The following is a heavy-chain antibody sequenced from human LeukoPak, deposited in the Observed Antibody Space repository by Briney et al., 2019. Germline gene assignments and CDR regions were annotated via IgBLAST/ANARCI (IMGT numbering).Heavy chain of an antibody. V-gene: IGHV1-2*06. CDR2: INPNSGGT. J-gene: IGHJ4*02. D-gene: IGHD3-10*01. Sequence: ASVKVSCKASGYTFTGYYMHWVRQAPGQGLEWMGRINPNSGGTNYAQKFQGRVTMTRDTSISTAYMELSRLRSDDTAVCYCARDKRVYYGSGSQYWGQGTLVTVSS. CDR1: GYTFTGYY. CDR3: ARDKRVYYGSGSQY.